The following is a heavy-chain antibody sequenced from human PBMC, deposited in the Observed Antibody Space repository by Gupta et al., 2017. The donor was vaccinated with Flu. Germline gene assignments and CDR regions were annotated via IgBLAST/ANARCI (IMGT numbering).Heavy chain of an antibody. CDR2: INPNTGGK. CDR1: GYSFTDYY. D-gene: IGHD1-1*01. CDR3: ARNGYSNNWNPGALDY. V-gene: IGHV1-2*02. J-gene: IGHJ4*02. Sequence: QVHLLQSGAELKKPGASVKVSCKASGYSFTDYYMHWVRQAPGQGLEWMGWINPNTGGKNYAQKFQDRVTMTRDTSITTVHMELSRLRSDDTAVYYWARNGYSNNWNPGALDYWGQGTLVTVSS.